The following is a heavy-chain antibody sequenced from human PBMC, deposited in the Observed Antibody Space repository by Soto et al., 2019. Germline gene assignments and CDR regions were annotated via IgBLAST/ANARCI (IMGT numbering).Heavy chain of an antibody. D-gene: IGHD6-13*01. CDR3: ATVVTWQQSYFDY. J-gene: IGHJ4*02. CDR1: GCTLTELS. Sequence: ASVKVSCKVSGCTLTELSMHWVRQAPGKGLEWMGGFDPEDGETIYAQKFQGRVTMTEDTSTDTAYMELSSLRSEDTAVYYCATVVTWQQSYFDYWGQGTLVTVSS. V-gene: IGHV1-24*01. CDR2: FDPEDGET.